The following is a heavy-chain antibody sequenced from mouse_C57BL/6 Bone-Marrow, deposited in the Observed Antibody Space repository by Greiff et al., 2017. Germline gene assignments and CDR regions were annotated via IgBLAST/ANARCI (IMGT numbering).Heavy chain of an antibody. V-gene: IGHV1-26*01. J-gene: IGHJ2*01. D-gene: IGHD1-1*01. CDR2: INPNNGGT. Sequence: VQLQQSGPELVKPGASVKISCKASGYTFTDYYMNWVKQSHGKSLEWIGDINPNNGGTSYNQKFKGKATLTVDKSSSTAYMELRSLTSEDSAVYYCAREEEYYGSSYDYWGQGTTLTVSS. CDR1: GYTFTDYY. CDR3: AREEEYYGSSYDY.